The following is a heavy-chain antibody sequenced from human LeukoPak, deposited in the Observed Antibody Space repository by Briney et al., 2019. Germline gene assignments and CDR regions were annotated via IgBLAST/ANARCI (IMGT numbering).Heavy chain of an antibody. CDR2: ISASGSTT. CDR1: GFTFTDYA. D-gene: IGHD6-19*01. V-gene: IGHV3-23*01. J-gene: IGHJ4*02. Sequence: PGGSLRLSCAASGFTFTDYAMGWVRQAPGQGLEWASTISASGSTTYYADSVRGRFTISRDNSKKTLSLQMSSLRAEDTAVYYCAKARTPYNSGFDYWGQGTLVAVSS. CDR3: AKARTPYNSGFDY.